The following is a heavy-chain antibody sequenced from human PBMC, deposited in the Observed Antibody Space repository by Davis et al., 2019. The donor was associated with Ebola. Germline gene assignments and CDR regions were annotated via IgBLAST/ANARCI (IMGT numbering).Heavy chain of an antibody. CDR1: GFTFTTHW. V-gene: IGHV5-51*01. Sequence: GESLKISCKTSGFTFTTHWIGWVRQMPGKGLEWVGMIFPGDSDTRYSPPLRGQATISADKSISTAYLQWSGLKASDTAMYYCTRLPPSDAISEVHGMDVWGQGTTVTVSS. CDR3: TRLPPSDAISEVHGMDV. CDR2: IFPGDSDT. D-gene: IGHD1-1*01. J-gene: IGHJ6*02.